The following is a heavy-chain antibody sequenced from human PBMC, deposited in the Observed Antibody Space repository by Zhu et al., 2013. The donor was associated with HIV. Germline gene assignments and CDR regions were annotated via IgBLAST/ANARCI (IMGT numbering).Heavy chain of an antibody. Sequence: VQLVESGGGLVKPGGSLRLSCAASGFTFSTYSMNWVRQAPGKGLEWVSSISSSDTYIYYADSVKGRFTISRDNAKTSLYLQMNSLRAEDTAVYYCAKCPCWGQWLADWYFDLWGRGTLVTVSS. CDR1: GFTFSTYS. V-gene: IGHV3-21*01. CDR2: ISSSDTYI. D-gene: IGHD6-19*01. J-gene: IGHJ2*01. CDR3: AKCPCWGQWLADWYFDL.